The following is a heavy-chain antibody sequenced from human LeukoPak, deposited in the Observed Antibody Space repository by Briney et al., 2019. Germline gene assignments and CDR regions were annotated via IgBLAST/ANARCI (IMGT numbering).Heavy chain of an antibody. Sequence: SVKVSCKASGGTFSSYAISWVRQAPGQGLEWMGRIIPILGIANYAQKFQGRVTITADKSTSTAYMELSSLRSEDTAVYYCASPGGYYYDSSGYTPWAPVAYWGQGTLVTVSS. CDR2: IIPILGIA. V-gene: IGHV1-69*04. CDR3: ASPGGYYYDSSGYTPWAPVAY. CDR1: GGTFSSYA. J-gene: IGHJ4*02. D-gene: IGHD3-22*01.